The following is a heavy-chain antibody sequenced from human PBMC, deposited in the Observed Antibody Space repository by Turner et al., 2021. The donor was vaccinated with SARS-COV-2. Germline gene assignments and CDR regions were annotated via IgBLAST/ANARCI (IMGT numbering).Heavy chain of an antibody. V-gene: IGHV3-30*04. CDR3: AGYGSGSNDYGLDV. CDR1: GFTFSRYA. CDR2: ISYDGSNK. J-gene: IGHJ6*02. Sequence: QVQLVESGGGVVQPGRSLRLSCAASGFTFSRYAMHWVRQAPGKGLEWVAVISYDGSNKYYADSVKGRFTISRDNSKNTLYLQMNSLRAEDTAVYYCAGYGSGSNDYGLDVWGQGTTVTVSS. D-gene: IGHD3-10*01.